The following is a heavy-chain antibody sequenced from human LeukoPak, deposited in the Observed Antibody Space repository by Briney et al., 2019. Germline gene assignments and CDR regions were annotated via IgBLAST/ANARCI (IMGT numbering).Heavy chain of an antibody. V-gene: IGHV3-23*01. CDR1: GFTFSSTT. CDR3: AKDRAYYYDSSGYYGY. D-gene: IGHD3-22*01. Sequence: GGSLRLPCVASGFTFSSTTMGWVRQAPGRGLEWVSSITAIDGRTYYADSVRGRFTISRDNSKNTVYLQLNSLRAEDTAVYYCAKDRAYYYDSSGYYGYWGQGTLVTVSS. J-gene: IGHJ4*02. CDR2: ITAIDGRT.